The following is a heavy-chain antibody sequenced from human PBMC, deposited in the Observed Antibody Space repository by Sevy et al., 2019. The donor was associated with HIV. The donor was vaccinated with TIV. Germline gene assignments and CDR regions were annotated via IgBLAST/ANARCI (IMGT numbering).Heavy chain of an antibody. V-gene: IGHV1-2*02. Sequence: ASVKVSGKASGHTFTGYYIHWVRQAPGQGLEWMGWINANSGGTNYAQKFQDRVTMTSDTSISTFYMDLIRLRSDDTAVYFCTRSGYYYGLDYWGQGTLVTVSS. CDR3: TRSGYYYGLDY. CDR1: GHTFTGYY. J-gene: IGHJ4*02. CDR2: INANSGGT. D-gene: IGHD3-22*01.